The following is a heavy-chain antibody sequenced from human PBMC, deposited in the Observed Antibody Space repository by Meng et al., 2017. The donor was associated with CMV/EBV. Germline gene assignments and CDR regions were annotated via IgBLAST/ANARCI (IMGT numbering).Heavy chain of an antibody. J-gene: IGHJ5*02. CDR3: ARDDCSSTSCYREDWFDP. CDR1: TFSSYT. CDR2: IIPILGIA. Sequence: TFSSYTISWGRQAPGQGLEWMGRIIPILGIANYAQKFQGRVTITADKSTSTAYMELSSLRSEDTAVYYCARDDCSSTSCYREDWFDPWGQGTLVTVSS. D-gene: IGHD2-2*01. V-gene: IGHV1-69*04.